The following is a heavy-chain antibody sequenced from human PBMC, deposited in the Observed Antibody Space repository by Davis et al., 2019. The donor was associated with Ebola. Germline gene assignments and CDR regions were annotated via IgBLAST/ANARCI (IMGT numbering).Heavy chain of an antibody. D-gene: IGHD5-24*01. Sequence: GESLKISCVASGFTFSSYWMHWVRQAPGKGLVWVSRINSDGSSTNYADSVKGQFTISRHNSKNTLYLQMNSLRAEDTAVYYCARGRWLHLGPIFDYWGQGTLVTVSS. J-gene: IGHJ4*02. V-gene: IGHV3-74*01. CDR1: GFTFSSYW. CDR3: ARGRWLHLGPIFDY. CDR2: INSDGSST.